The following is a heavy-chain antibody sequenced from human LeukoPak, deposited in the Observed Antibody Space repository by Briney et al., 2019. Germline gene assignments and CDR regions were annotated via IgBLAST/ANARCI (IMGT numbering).Heavy chain of an antibody. CDR1: GFTFSSYA. CDR2: ISGSGGST. V-gene: IGHV3-23*01. Sequence: GGSLRLSCAASGFTFSSYAMSWVRQAPGKGLEWVSAISGSGGSTYYADSVKGRFTISRDNSKNTLYLQMNNLRAEDTAVYYCAKDLYDSSGYYAPFDIWGQGTMVTVSS. J-gene: IGHJ3*02. CDR3: AKDLYDSSGYYAPFDI. D-gene: IGHD3-22*01.